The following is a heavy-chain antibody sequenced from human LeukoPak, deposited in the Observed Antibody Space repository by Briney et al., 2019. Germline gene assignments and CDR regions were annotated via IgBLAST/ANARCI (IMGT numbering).Heavy chain of an antibody. D-gene: IGHD2-15*01. CDR2: INWNGGST. V-gene: IGHV3-20*01. J-gene: IGHJ4*02. CDR3: ARAEGYCSGGSCYPGFDY. CDR1: GFTFDDYG. Sequence: GGSLRLSCAASGFTFDDYGMSWVRQAPGKGLEWVSGINWNGGSTGYADSVKGRFTISRDNAKNSLYLQMNSLRAEDTALYHCARAEGYCSGGSCYPGFDYWGQGTLVTVSS.